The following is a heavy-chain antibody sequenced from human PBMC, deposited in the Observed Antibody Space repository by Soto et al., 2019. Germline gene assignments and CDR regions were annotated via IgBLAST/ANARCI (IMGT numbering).Heavy chain of an antibody. J-gene: IGHJ4*02. CDR2: VCYNGNT. D-gene: IGHD3-16*01. CDR1: GGSVSSSH. CDR3: ARGLERKKVAY. Sequence: QVQLHESGPGLVKPSETLSLICTVSGGSVSSSHWSWVRQSPGKGLEWIGGVCYNGNTDYNPSLKSRLTISLDTSKTHFSLKLSSVTAADTAVYYCARGLERKKVAYWGQGTLVTVSS. V-gene: IGHV4-59*02.